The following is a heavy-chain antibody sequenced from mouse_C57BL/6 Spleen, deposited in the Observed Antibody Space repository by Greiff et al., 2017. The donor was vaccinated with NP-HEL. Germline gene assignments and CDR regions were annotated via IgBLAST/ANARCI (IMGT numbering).Heavy chain of an antibody. V-gene: IGHV1-50*01. CDR3: AREGKIYYGSSY. J-gene: IGHJ2*01. CDR1: GYTFTSYW. Sequence: VQLQQPGAELVKPGASVKLSCKASGYTFTSYWMQWVKQRPGQGLEWIGEIDPSDSYTNYNQKFKGKATLTVDTSSSTAYMQLSSLTSEDSAVYYCAREGKIYYGSSYWGQGTTLTVSS. D-gene: IGHD1-1*01. CDR2: IDPSDSYT.